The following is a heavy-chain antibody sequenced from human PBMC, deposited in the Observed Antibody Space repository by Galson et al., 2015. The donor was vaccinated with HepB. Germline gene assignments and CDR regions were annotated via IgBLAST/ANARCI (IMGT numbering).Heavy chain of an antibody. CDR2: IDSGSGT. V-gene: IGHV3-23*01. CDR3: ARRMSAVTKGLDY. Sequence: SLRLSCAASGFTFSSYAMIWVRQAPGKGLEWVSGIDSGSGTYYADSVKGRFVISRDNSKNTLYLQLNSLRAEDTAVYFCARRMSAVTKGLDYWGQGTLVTVSS. J-gene: IGHJ4*02. CDR1: GFTFSSYA. D-gene: IGHD4-17*01.